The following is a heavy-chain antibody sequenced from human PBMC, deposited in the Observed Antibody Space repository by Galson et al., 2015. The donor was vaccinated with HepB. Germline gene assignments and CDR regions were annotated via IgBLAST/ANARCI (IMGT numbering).Heavy chain of an antibody. CDR1: GFTFRNAW. CDR3: TTGQWLVGQ. V-gene: IGHV3-15*01. J-gene: IGHJ4*02. CDR2: IKDKTGGGDT. D-gene: IGHD6-19*01. Sequence: SLRLSCAASGFTFRNAWMSWVRQAPGKGLEWVGRIKDKTGGGDTDYAAPVKGRFTISRDDSKNILSLQMNSLKTEDTAVYYCTTGQWLVGQWGQGTLVTVSS.